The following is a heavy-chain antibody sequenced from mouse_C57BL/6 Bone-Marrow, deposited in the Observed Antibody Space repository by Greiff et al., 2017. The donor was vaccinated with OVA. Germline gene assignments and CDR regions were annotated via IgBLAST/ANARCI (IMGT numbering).Heavy chain of an antibody. D-gene: IGHD1-1*01. V-gene: IGHV1-81*01. Sequence: QVQLQQSGAELARPGASVKLSCKASGYTFPSYGISWVKQRTGQGLEWIGEIYPRSGNTYYNEKFKGKATLTADKSSSTAYLELRSLTSEDSAVYFCARSNYGSSYRYYFDYWGQGTTLTVSS. CDR1: GYTFPSYG. J-gene: IGHJ2*01. CDR3: ARSNYGSSYRYYFDY. CDR2: IYPRSGNT.